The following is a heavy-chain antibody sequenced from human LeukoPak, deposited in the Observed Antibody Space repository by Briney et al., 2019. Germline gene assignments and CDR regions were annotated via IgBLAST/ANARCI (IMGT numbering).Heavy chain of an antibody. CDR1: GCTFTSYD. D-gene: IGHD6-13*01. CDR2: MNPSSGNT. J-gene: IGHJ4*02. Sequence: ASVKVSCKASGCTFTSYDINWVRQATGQGLEWMGWMNPSSGNTGYAKKFPGRVTVTRNTYISTAYMELSTLRSEDTAVYYCARGHVAAAGGYWGQGTLVTVSS. V-gene: IGHV1-8*01. CDR3: ARGHVAAAGGY.